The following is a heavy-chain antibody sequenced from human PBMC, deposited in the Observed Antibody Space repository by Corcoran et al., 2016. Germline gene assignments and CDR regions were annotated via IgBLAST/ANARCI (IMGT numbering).Heavy chain of an antibody. CDR2: IYYSGST. Sequence: QVQLQESGPGLVKPSETLSLTCTVSGGSISSYYWSWIRQPPGKGVEWIGYIYYSGSTNYNPSLKSRVTISVDTSKNQFSLKLSSVTAADTAVYYCASERAVAGLGYDYWGQGTLVTVSS. CDR1: GGSISSYY. V-gene: IGHV4-59*01. CDR3: ASERAVAGLGYDY. J-gene: IGHJ4*02. D-gene: IGHD6-19*01.